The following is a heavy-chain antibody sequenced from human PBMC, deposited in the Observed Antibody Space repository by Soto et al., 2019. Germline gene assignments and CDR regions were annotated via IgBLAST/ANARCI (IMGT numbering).Heavy chain of an antibody. V-gene: IGHV3-30-3*01. CDR3: ASGVPFSGSSAHFDC. CDR2: ISYDGSNK. CDR1: GFTFSSFA. J-gene: IGHJ4*02. D-gene: IGHD1-26*01. Sequence: QVQLVESGGGVVQPGKSLRLSCAASGFTFSSFAIHWVRQAPGKGLEWVAVISYDGSNKYSADSVKGRLTISRDNSKNTLYLPMNSLRAEVTAVYYCASGVPFSGSSAHFDCWGQGTLVTVSS.